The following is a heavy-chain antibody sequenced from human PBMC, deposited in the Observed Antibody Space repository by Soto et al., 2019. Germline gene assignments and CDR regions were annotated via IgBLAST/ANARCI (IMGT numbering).Heavy chain of an antibody. CDR1: GYTFTGYY. Sequence: ASVKVSCKASGYTFTGYYIHWVREAPGQGLEWMGWINPQTGGTSYAQKFQGRVTLSRDTSINTAYLELSRLTFDDAAVYFCARERYQVISDGMDVWGQGTTVTVSS. D-gene: IGHD2-2*01. V-gene: IGHV1-2*02. CDR3: ARERYQVISDGMDV. CDR2: INPQTGGT. J-gene: IGHJ6*02.